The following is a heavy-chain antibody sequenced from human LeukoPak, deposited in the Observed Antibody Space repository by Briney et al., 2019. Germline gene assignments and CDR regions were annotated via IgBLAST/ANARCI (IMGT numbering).Heavy chain of an antibody. CDR3: ATPRYGDYERFDY. CDR1: GYTLTELS. J-gene: IGHJ4*02. V-gene: IGHV1-24*01. D-gene: IGHD4-17*01. CDR2: FDPEDGET. Sequence: ASVTVSCKVSGYTLTELSMHWVRQAPGKGLEWMGGFDPEDGETIYSQKFQGRVTMTEDTSTDTAYMELSSLRSEDTAVYYCATPRYGDYERFDYWGQGTLVTVSS.